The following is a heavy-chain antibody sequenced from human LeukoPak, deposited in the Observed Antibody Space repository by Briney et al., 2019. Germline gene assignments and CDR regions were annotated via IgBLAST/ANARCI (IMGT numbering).Heavy chain of an antibody. V-gene: IGHV4-59*08. Sequence: PSETLSLTCTVSGGSISSYYWSWIRQPPGKGLEWIGYIYYSGSTNYNPPLKSRVTISVDTSKNQFSLKLSSVTAADTAVYYCARAYYGSGSFDYWGQGTLVTVSS. CDR3: ARAYYGSGSFDY. CDR2: IYYSGST. CDR1: GGSISSYY. J-gene: IGHJ4*02. D-gene: IGHD3-10*01.